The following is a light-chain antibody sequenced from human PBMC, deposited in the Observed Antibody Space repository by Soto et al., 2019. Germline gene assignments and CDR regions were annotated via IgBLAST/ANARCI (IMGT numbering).Light chain of an antibody. J-gene: IGLJ3*02. CDR2: EDN. V-gene: IGLV6-57*01. CDR1: SGSIASNY. CDR3: QSYDSSNQV. Sequence: NFMLTQPHSVSESPGKTVTISCTRSSGSIASNYVQWYQQRPGSSPTTVIYEDNQRPSGVPDRFSGSIDRSSNSASLTISGLKTEDAADYYCQSYDSSNQVFGGGTKLTVL.